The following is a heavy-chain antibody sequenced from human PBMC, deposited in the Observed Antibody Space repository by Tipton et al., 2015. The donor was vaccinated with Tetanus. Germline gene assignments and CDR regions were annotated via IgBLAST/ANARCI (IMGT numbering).Heavy chain of an antibody. J-gene: IGHJ5*02. CDR1: GGTFSSYA. D-gene: IGHD6-19*01. CDR3: ARDSAVAGTRAPPDEP. Sequence: QLVQSGAEVKKPGSSVKVSCKASGGTFSSYAISWVRQAPGQGLEWMGGIITIFGTANYAQKFQGRVTITADESTSPAYMGLSSLRSEDTAVYYCARDSAVAGTRAPPDEPWGQGTLVTVSS. V-gene: IGHV1-69*01. CDR2: IITIFGTA.